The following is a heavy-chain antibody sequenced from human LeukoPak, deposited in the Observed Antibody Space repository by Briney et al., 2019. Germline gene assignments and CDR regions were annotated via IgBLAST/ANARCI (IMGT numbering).Heavy chain of an antibody. CDR3: ARGQGFRSTYYYYYGMDV. CDR1: GYTFTGYY. Sequence: ASVKVSCKASGYTFTGYYMHRVRQAPGQGLEWMGWINPNSGGTNYAQKFQGRVTMTRDTSISTAYMELSRLRSDDTAVYYCARGQGFRSTYYYYYGMDVWGQGTTVTVSS. CDR2: INPNSGGT. D-gene: IGHD2-2*01. J-gene: IGHJ6*02. V-gene: IGHV1-2*02.